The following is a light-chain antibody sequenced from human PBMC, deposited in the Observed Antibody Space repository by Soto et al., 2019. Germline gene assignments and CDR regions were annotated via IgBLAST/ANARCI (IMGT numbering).Light chain of an antibody. CDR2: VSS. CDR3: QKTFSPPYT. Sequence: DIPMTQSLSSLSASVGDTVTITCRASQSISNSLSWYQQKPGKAPKFLIYVSSTLQRGVPSRFSGSGSGTDFTLSISSLQPEDVANYYCQKTFSPPYTFGQGTKLEIK. V-gene: IGKV1-39*01. J-gene: IGKJ2*01. CDR1: QSISNS.